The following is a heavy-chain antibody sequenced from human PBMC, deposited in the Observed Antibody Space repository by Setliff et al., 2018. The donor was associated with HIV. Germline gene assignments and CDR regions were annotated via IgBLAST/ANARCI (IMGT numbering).Heavy chain of an antibody. CDR1: GFTFSSHW. CDR2: INGDGSSI. J-gene: IGHJ4*02. D-gene: IGHD3-10*01. Sequence: GGSLRLSCAVSGFTFSSHWMHWVRRAPGQGLEWVSRINGDGSSISYADSVKGRFTISRDYAKNTLSLQMKSLRVEDTAVYYCARAQGVDYYDSLGYWGQGTLVTVSS. CDR3: ARAQGVDYYDSLGY. V-gene: IGHV3-74*01.